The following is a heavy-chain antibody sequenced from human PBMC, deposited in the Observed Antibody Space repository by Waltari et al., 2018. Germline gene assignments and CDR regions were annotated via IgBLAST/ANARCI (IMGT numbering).Heavy chain of an antibody. CDR2: IYPGDSDT. Sequence: VQLVQSGAEVKKPGASVKVSCKASGYTFTSYGISWVRQAPGQGLEWMGIIYPGDSDTRYSPSFQGQVTISADKSISTAYLQWSSLKASDTAMYYCATAPGYYYGSGSYRNWGQGTLVTVSS. V-gene: IGHV5-51*01. J-gene: IGHJ4*02. D-gene: IGHD3-10*01. CDR1: GYTFTSYG. CDR3: ATAPGYYYGSGSYRN.